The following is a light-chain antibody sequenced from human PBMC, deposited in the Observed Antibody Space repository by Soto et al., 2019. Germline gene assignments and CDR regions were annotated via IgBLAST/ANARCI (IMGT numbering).Light chain of an antibody. Sequence: EMVMTQYPDTLSGSPGERATLSCRASQIISGNLVWYQQKPGQAPRLLITGASTRATGIPARFSGSGSGTEFTLTISSLQSEDFAVYCCQQYNNLPLTFGGVAIVDIK. CDR3: QQYNNLPLT. CDR1: QIISGN. V-gene: IGKV3-15*01. J-gene: IGKJ4*01. CDR2: GAS.